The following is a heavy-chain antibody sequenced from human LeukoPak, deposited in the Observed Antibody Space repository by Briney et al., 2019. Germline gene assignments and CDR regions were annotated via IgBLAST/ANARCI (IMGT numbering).Heavy chain of an antibody. CDR3: ARNGRYSGSGDV. CDR2: ISSSGSTI. D-gene: IGHD5-12*01. J-gene: IGHJ6*04. Sequence: QPGGSLRLSCAASGFTFSSYEMNWVRQAPGKGLEWVSYISSSGSTIYYADSVKGRFTISRDNAKNSLYLQMNSLRAEDTAVYYCARNGRYSGSGDVWGKGTTVTISS. V-gene: IGHV3-48*03. CDR1: GFTFSSYE.